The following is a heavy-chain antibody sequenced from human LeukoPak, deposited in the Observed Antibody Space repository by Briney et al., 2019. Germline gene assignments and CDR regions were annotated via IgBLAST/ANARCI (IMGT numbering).Heavy chain of an antibody. CDR3: ARDGGYYYDL. D-gene: IGHD3-22*01. CDR1: GFTFSSYS. Sequence: SLRLSCAASGFTFSSYSMNWVRQAPGKGLEWVAVISYDGSNKYYADSVKGRFTISRDNSKNTLYLQMNSLRAEDTAVYYCARDGGYYYDLWGQGTLVTVSS. V-gene: IGHV3-30*03. J-gene: IGHJ4*02. CDR2: ISYDGSNK.